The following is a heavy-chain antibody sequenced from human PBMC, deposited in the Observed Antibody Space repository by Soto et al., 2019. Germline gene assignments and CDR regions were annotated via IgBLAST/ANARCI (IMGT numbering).Heavy chain of an antibody. Sequence: PSETLSLTCTVSGGSISSYYWSWIRQPPGKGLEWIGYIYYSGSTNYNPSLTSRVTISVDTSKNQFSLKLSSVTAADTAVYYCARVEYSYGPLNYDNGGQETRATVS. CDR1: GGSISSYY. D-gene: IGHD5-18*01. V-gene: IGHV4-59*01. CDR2: IYYSGST. CDR3: ARVEYSYGPLNYDN. J-gene: IGHJ4*02.